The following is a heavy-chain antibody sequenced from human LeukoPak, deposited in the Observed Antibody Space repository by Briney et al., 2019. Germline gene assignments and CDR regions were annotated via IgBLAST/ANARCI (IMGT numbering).Heavy chain of an antibody. CDR1: GGSISSSNW. V-gene: IGHV4-4*02. CDR2: IYHSGST. J-gene: IGHJ4*02. CDR3: ARGGGGSSGYYPLDY. Sequence: SGTLSLTCAVSGGSISSSNWWSWVRPPPGKGLEWIGEIYHSGSTNYNPSLKSRVTISVDKSKNQFSLKLSSVTAADTAVYYCARGGGGSSGYYPLDYWGQGTLVTVSS. D-gene: IGHD3-22*01.